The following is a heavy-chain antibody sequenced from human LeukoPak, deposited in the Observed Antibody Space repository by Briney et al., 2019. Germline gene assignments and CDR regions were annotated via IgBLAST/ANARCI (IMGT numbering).Heavy chain of an antibody. V-gene: IGHV3-33*01. D-gene: IGHD6-13*01. CDR2: IWYDGTSK. Sequence: GGSLRLSCAASGFSLSAYGVHWVRQAPGKGLEWVAVIWYDGTSKDYADSVKGRFTFSRDNSKNTLYLQMNSLTVEDTAVYYCARSQSGSLIDYWGQGTLVTVSS. J-gene: IGHJ4*02. CDR3: ARSQSGSLIDY. CDR1: GFSLSAYG.